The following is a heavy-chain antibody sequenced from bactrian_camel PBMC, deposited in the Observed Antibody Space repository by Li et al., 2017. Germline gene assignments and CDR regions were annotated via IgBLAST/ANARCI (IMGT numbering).Heavy chain of an antibody. CDR3: LGTYGAS. J-gene: IGHJ4*01. CDR1: GDTYSLYY. V-gene: IGHV3S54*01. Sequence: HVQLVESGGGSVQAGGSLRLSCVASGDTYSLYYMGWFRQAPGREREWAATIYTGVGITYYADSVKGRFTISRDDAKNTLYLQLNSLKTEDTALYYCLGTYGASWGQGTQVTVS. CDR2: IYTGVGIT. D-gene: IGHD6*01.